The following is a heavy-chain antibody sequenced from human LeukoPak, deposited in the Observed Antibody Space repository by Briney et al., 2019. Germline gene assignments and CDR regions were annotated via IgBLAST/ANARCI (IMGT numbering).Heavy chain of an antibody. CDR1: GGSISSSSYY. D-gene: IGHD6-6*01. Sequence: SETLSLTSTVSGGSISSSSYYWGWIRQPPGKGLEWIGSIYYSGSTYYNPSLKSRVTISVDTSKNQFSLKLSSVTAADTAVYYCARGSQLAARLYSYNWFDPWGQGTLVTVSS. V-gene: IGHV4-39*07. J-gene: IGHJ5*02. CDR3: ARGSQLAARLYSYNWFDP. CDR2: IYYSGST.